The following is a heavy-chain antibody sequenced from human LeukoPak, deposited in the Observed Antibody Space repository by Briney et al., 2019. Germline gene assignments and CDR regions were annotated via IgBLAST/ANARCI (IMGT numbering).Heavy chain of an antibody. V-gene: IGHV3-21*01. CDR1: GFTFSSYS. D-gene: IGHD3/OR15-3a*01. Sequence: GGSLRLSCAASGFTFSSYSMNWVRQAPGKGLEWVSSISSSSSYIYYADSVKGRFTISRDNAKNSLYLQMNSLRAEDTAVYYCARLDSRSRSAFDIWGQGTMVTVSS. CDR2: ISSSSSYI. J-gene: IGHJ3*02. CDR3: ARLDSRSRSAFDI.